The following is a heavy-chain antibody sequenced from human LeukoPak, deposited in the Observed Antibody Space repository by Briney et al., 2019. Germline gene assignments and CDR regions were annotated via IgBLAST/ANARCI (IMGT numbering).Heavy chain of an antibody. CDR1: GFTFSSYG. D-gene: IGHD6-13*01. J-gene: IGHJ6*02. V-gene: IGHV3-30*18. CDR2: ISYDGSNK. CDR3: AKELGRGSSWHNYYYYGLDV. Sequence: PGGSLRLSCAASGFTFSSYGMHWVRQASGKRLEWVAVISYDGSNKYYGDSVKGRFTISRDNSKNTLYLQMNSLRAEDTAVYYCAKELGRGSSWHNYYYYGLDVWGQGTTVTVSS.